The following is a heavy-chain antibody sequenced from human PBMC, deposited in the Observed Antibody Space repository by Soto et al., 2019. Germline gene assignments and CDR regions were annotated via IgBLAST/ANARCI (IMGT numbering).Heavy chain of an antibody. J-gene: IGHJ3*02. CDR2: IYYSGST. CDR1: GGSISSSSYY. CDR3: ARDGRATMVRGVIVAFDI. Sequence: QLQLQGSGPGLVKPSETLSLTCTVSGGSISSSSYYWGWIRQPPGKGLEWIRSIYYSGSTYYNPSLKSRVTISVDTSKNQFSLKLSSVTAADTAVYYCARDGRATMVRGVIVAFDIWGQGTMVTVSS. V-gene: IGHV4-39*02. D-gene: IGHD3-10*01.